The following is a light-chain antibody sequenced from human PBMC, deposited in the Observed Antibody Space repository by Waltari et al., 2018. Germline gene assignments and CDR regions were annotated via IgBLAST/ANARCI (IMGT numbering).Light chain of an antibody. J-gene: IGLJ3*02. Sequence: QSVLTQPPSVSAAPGQKVTISCSGSSSNIGNHYVSWFQHISGTAPKLLIYEYNKGPSGLPDRFSGSKSGTSATLGITGLQTGDEAHYYCATWDSSLSAWVFGGGTKLTVL. CDR2: EYN. V-gene: IGLV1-51*02. CDR3: ATWDSSLSAWV. CDR1: SSNIGNHY.